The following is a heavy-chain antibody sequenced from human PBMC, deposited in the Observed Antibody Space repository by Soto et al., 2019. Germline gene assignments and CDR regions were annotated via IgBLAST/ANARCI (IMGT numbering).Heavy chain of an antibody. J-gene: IGHJ6*02. D-gene: IGHD3-3*01. CDR3: ARTTLVTIFGVVISTGMDV. CDR2: IYYSGST. CDR1: GGSISSGGYY. V-gene: IGHV4-31*03. Sequence: QVQLQESGPGLVKPSQTLSLTCTVSGGSISSGGYYWSWIRQHPGKGLEWIGYIYYSGSTYYSPSLKSRVTISVDTSKNQFSLKLSSVTAADTAVYYCARTTLVTIFGVVISTGMDVWGQGTTVTVSS.